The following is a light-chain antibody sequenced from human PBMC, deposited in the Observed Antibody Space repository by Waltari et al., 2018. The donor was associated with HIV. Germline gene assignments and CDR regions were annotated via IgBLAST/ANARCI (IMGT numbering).Light chain of an antibody. CDR2: RNN. CDR3: AAWDDSLSGVV. J-gene: IGLJ2*01. V-gene: IGLV1-47*01. Sequence: QSVLTQPPSASGTPGQRVTITCSGSTSNTGTKYLYRYQHLQGTATKLLIYRNNQRPSGVPDRFSGSKSGTSASLAIIGLRSEDEADYYCAAWDDSLSGVVFGGGTKLTVL. CDR1: TSNTGTKY.